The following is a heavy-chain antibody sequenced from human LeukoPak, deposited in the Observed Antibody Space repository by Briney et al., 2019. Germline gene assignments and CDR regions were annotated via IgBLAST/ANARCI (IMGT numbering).Heavy chain of an antibody. CDR3: ARRRLGYYFDY. D-gene: IGHD5-24*01. CDR1: GGSFSGYY. CDR2: INPRGST. J-gene: IGHJ4*02. Sequence: SETLSLTCGVYGGSFSGYYWSWIRQPPGKGLEWIGEINPRGSTNYNPSLKSRVTLSADTSKNQFSLTLNSVTAADTAVYYCARRRLGYYFDYWGQGTLVTVSS. V-gene: IGHV4-34*01.